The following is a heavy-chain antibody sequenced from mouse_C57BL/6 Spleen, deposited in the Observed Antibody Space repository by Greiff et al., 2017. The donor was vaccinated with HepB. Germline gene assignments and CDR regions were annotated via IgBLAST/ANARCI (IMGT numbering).Heavy chain of an antibody. J-gene: IGHJ2*01. CDR3: ARFRWDGGYYFDY. CDR1: GYTFTSYW. Sequence: QVQLQQPGAELVMPGASVKLSCKASGYTFTSYWMHWVKQRPGQGLEWIGEIDPSDSYTNYNQKFKGKSTLTVDKSSSTAYMQLSSLTSEDSAVYFCARFRWDGGYYFDYWGQGTTLTVSS. CDR2: IDPSDSYT. D-gene: IGHD4-1*01. V-gene: IGHV1-69*01.